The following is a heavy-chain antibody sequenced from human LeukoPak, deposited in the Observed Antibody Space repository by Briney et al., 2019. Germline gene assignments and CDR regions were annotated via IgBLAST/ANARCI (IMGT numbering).Heavy chain of an antibody. CDR3: AKDQETGTTREEYFQH. CDR1: GFTFSSYA. J-gene: IGHJ1*01. CDR2: ISYDGSNK. D-gene: IGHD1-7*01. Sequence: GGSLRLSSAASGFTFSSYAMPWVRQAPGKGLEWVAVISYDGSNKYYADSVKGRFTISRDNSKNTLYLQMNSLRAEDTAAYYCAKDQETGTTREEYFQHWGQGTLVTVSS. V-gene: IGHV3-30*04.